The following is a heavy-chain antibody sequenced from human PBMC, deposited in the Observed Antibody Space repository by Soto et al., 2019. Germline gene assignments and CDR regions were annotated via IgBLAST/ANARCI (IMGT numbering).Heavy chain of an antibody. CDR2: ISSSSSYT. D-gene: IGHD3-10*01. CDR3: ARGVPMVRGVYDY. V-gene: IGHV3-11*06. J-gene: IGHJ4*02. CDR1: GFTFSDYY. Sequence: PGGSLRLSCAASGFTFSDYYMSWIRQAPGKGLEWVSYISSSSSYTNYADSVKGRFTISRDNAKNSLYLQMNSLRAEDTAVYYCARGVPMVRGVYDYWGQGTLVTVSS.